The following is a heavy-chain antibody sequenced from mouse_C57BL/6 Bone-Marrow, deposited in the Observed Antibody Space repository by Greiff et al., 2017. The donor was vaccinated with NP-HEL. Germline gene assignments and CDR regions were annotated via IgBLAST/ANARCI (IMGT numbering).Heavy chain of an antibody. D-gene: IGHD1-1*01. V-gene: IGHV3-6*01. CDR1: GYSITSGYY. Sequence: ESGPGLVKPSQSLSLTCSVTGYSITSGYYWNWIRQFPGNKLEWMGYISYDGSNNYNPSLKNRIPITRDTSKNQFFLKLNSVTTEDTATYYCARKFITTVVALDFDVWGTGTTVTVSS. CDR2: ISYDGSN. CDR3: ARKFITTVVALDFDV. J-gene: IGHJ1*03.